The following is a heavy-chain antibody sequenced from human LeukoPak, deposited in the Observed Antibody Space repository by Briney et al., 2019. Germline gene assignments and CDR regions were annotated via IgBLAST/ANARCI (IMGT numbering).Heavy chain of an antibody. CDR1: GFTFSSYS. V-gene: IGHV3-21*01. D-gene: IGHD1-7*01. Sequence: PGGSLRLSCAASGFTFSSYSMNWVRQAPGKGLEWVSSISSSSSYIYYADSVKGRFTISRDNAKNSLYLQMNSLRAEDAAIYYCARVMGNYASDYWGQGALVTVSS. J-gene: IGHJ4*02. CDR2: ISSSSSYI. CDR3: ARVMGNYASDY.